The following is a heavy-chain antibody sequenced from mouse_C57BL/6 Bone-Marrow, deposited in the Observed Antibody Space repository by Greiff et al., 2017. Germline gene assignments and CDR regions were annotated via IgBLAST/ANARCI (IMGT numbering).Heavy chain of an antibody. Sequence: EVQLQQSGAELVRPGASVKLSCTASGFNIKDDYMHWVKQRPEQGLEWIGWIDPENGDTEYASKFQGKATITADTSSNTAYLQLSSLTSEDTAVYYCTPDYYGTPWFAYWGQGTLGTVSA. V-gene: IGHV14-4*01. CDR1: GFNIKDDY. D-gene: IGHD1-1*01. CDR2: IDPENGDT. CDR3: TPDYYGTPWFAY. J-gene: IGHJ3*01.